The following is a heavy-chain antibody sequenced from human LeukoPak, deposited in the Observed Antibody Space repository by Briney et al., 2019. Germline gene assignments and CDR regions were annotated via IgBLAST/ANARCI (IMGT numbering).Heavy chain of an antibody. Sequence: PGGSLRLSCAASGSTFSSYGMHWVRQAPGKGLEWVAFIRYDGSNKYYADSVKGRFTISRDNSKNTLYLQMNSLRAEDTAVYYCAKDRMYYGGNSVMGYWGQGTLVTVSS. V-gene: IGHV3-30*02. CDR1: GSTFSSYG. CDR2: IRYDGSNK. J-gene: IGHJ4*02. D-gene: IGHD4-23*01. CDR3: AKDRMYYGGNSVMGY.